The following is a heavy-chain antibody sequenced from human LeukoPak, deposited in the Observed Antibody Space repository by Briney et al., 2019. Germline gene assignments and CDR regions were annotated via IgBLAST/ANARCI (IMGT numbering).Heavy chain of an antibody. CDR3: ARGGWYDLDY. J-gene: IGHJ4*02. Sequence: GGSLRLSCAASGFTFSSYAMHWVRQAPGKGLEWVAVISYDGSNKYYADSVKGRFTISRDNSKNTLYLQMNSLRAADTAVYYCARGGWYDLDYWGQGTLVTVSS. D-gene: IGHD6-19*01. CDR2: ISYDGSNK. CDR1: GFTFSSYA. V-gene: IGHV3-30-3*01.